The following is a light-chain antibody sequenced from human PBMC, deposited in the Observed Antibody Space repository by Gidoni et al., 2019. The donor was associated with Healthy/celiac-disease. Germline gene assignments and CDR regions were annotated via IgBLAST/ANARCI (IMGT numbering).Light chain of an antibody. CDR3: QQYDNLPST. J-gene: IGKJ3*01. CDR1: QNISNY. V-gene: IGKV1-33*01. CDR2: DAS. Sequence: DIQMTQSPSSLSASVGDRVTITCQASQNISNYLNWYQQKPGKAPKLLIYDASSLETGVPSRFSGSGSGTDFTFTISSLQPEDIATYYCQQYDNLPSTFGPGTKVEIK.